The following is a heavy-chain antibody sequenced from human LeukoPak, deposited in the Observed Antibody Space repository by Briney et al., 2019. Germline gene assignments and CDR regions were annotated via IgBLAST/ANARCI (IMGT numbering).Heavy chain of an antibody. CDR2: LNGGGTDK. J-gene: IGHJ4*02. CDR1: GFTFSSYA. CDR3: AREGSYDDFDA. D-gene: IGHD5-12*01. Sequence: PGGSLILSCAASGFTFSSYAMNWARQAPGEGLEWVSSLNGGGTDKYYAESVKGRFTISRDNAQNLLFLQMTSLRAEDRAVYYCAREGSYDDFDAWGQGTLVTVSS. V-gene: IGHV3-21*01.